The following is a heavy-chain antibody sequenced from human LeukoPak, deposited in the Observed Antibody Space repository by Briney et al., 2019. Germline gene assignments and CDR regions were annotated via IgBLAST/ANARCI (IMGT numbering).Heavy chain of an antibody. D-gene: IGHD1-26*01. CDR1: GFTFSSYE. CDR3: AREWGSYSRGGDY. CDR2: ISSSGRTI. V-gene: IGHV3-48*03. J-gene: IGHJ4*02. Sequence: GGSLRLSCAASGFTFSSYEMNWVRQAPGKGVEWVSYISSSGRTIYYADSVKGRFTISRDNAKNSLYLQMNSLRAEDTAVYYCAREWGSYSRGGDYWGQGTLVTVSS.